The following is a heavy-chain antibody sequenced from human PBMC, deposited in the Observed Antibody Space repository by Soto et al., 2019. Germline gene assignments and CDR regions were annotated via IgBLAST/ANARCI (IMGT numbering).Heavy chain of an antibody. CDR1: GFTFSSYA. CDR2: ISGSGGST. V-gene: IGHV3-23*01. CDR3: AKPPGMGKRGYFDY. D-gene: IGHD3-10*01. Sequence: GGSLRLSCAASGFTFSSYAMSWVRQAPGKGLEWVSAISGSGGSTYYADSVKGRFTISRDNSKNMLYLQMNSLRAEDTAVYYCAKPPGMGKRGYFDYWGQGTLVTVSS. J-gene: IGHJ4*02.